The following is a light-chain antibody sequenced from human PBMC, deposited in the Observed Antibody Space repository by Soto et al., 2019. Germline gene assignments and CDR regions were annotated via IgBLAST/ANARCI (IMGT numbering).Light chain of an antibody. Sequence: GLTMSKATLSVSPGEGATLACRSSQTISSDLAWYQQKPGQTPRLLIYGASTRAAGIPARFSGSGSGTDFTLTITSLQSEDFGVYYCKPDNNWPPYPFGPGTIAAIK. V-gene: IGKV3-15*01. CDR2: GAS. CDR3: KPDNNWPPYP. CDR1: QTISSD. J-gene: IGKJ3*01.